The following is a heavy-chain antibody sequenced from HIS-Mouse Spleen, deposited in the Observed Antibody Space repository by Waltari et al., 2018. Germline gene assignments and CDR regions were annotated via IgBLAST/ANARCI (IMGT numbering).Heavy chain of an antibody. CDR3: AREIPYSSSWYDWYVDL. CDR2: IYYSWST. V-gene: IGHV4-39*07. J-gene: IGHJ2*01. D-gene: IGHD6-13*01. Sequence: QLQLQESGPGLVKPSETLSLTCTVSGGSISSSSYYLGWIRQPPGKGLEWIGSIYYSWSTYYTPSLKSRVTISVDTSKNQFSLKLSSVTAADTAVYYCAREIPYSSSWYDWYVDLWGRGTLVTVSS. CDR1: GGSISSSSYY.